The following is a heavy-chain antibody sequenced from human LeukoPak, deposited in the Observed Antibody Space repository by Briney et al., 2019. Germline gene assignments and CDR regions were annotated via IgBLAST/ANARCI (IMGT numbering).Heavy chain of an antibody. CDR2: INYSGSS. CDR3: ARHTVSRAGGDFDY. Sequence: SETLSLTCTVSGGSISSYYWSWIRQPPGKGLEWIGYINYSGSSNYNPPLKSRVTISIDTSKNQFSLKLTSVTAADTAVYYCARHTVSRAGGDFDYWGQGTLVTVSS. J-gene: IGHJ4*02. CDR1: GGSISSYY. V-gene: IGHV4-59*08. D-gene: IGHD2-8*01.